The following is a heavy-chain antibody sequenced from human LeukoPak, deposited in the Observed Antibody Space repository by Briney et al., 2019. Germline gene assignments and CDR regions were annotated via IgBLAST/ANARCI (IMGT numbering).Heavy chain of an antibody. CDR3: ARIEIAVAPPDY. V-gene: IGHV3-48*04. D-gene: IGHD6-19*01. Sequence: GGSLRLSCAASGFTFSSYNLNWIRQAPGKGLEWVSYISSSGNTIYYADSVKGRFTISRDNAEKSLYLQMNSLRAEDTAVYYCARIEIAVAPPDYWGQGTLVTVSS. CDR2: ISSSGNTI. CDR1: GFTFSSYN. J-gene: IGHJ4*02.